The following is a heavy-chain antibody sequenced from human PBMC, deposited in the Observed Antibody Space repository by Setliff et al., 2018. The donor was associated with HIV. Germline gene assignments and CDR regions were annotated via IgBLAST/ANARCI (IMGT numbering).Heavy chain of an antibody. J-gene: IGHJ6*02. Sequence: LRLSCAASRFTLSSYWMSWVRQAPEKGLEWVGFIRGKPSGGTTEYAASVKGRFTISRDDSKSVAYLQMNSLRAEDTAVYYCARDVDYSRADNYYGLDVWGQGTTVTVPS. CDR2: IRGKPSGGTT. CDR1: RFTLSSYW. CDR3: ARDVDYSRADNYYGLDV. D-gene: IGHD4-4*01. V-gene: IGHV3-49*04.